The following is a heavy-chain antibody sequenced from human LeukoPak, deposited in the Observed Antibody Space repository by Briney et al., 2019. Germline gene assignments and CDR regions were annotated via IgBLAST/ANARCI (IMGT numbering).Heavy chain of an antibody. Sequence: SETLSLTCTVSGGSISSYYWSWIREPAGKGLEWIGRIYTSGSTNYNPSLKSRVTMSVDTSKNQFSLKLSSVTAADTAVYYCAREPHSSGWYRDAFDIWGQGTMVTVSS. J-gene: IGHJ3*02. D-gene: IGHD6-19*01. CDR3: AREPHSSGWYRDAFDI. CDR2: IYTSGST. CDR1: GGSISSYY. V-gene: IGHV4-4*07.